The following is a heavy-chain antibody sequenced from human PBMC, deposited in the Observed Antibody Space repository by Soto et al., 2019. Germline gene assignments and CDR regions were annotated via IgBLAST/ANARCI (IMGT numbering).Heavy chain of an antibody. Sequence: QVQLVQSGAEVKKPGSSVKVSCKASGGTFSSYAISWVRQAPGQGLEWMGGIIPIFGTANYAQKFQGRVTITADESTSTAYMELSSLRSEETAVYYCARAQAYCSSTSCYTVRGDYGMDVWGQGTTVTVSS. CDR3: ARAQAYCSSTSCYTVRGDYGMDV. D-gene: IGHD2-2*02. V-gene: IGHV1-69*01. CDR2: IIPIFGTA. CDR1: GGTFSSYA. J-gene: IGHJ6*02.